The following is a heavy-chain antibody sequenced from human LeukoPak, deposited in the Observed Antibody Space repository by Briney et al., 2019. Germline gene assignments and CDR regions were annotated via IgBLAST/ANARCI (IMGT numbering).Heavy chain of an antibody. V-gene: IGHV3-30*03. J-gene: IGHJ4*02. CDR3: ARDRAWNYFDY. Sequence: GRSLRLSCAASGFTFSRHGMHWVRQAPGKGLEWVAIISNDGSRKYYAHSVEGRFTISRDNSKNTLYLQMDSLRAEDTAVYYCARDRAWNYFDYWGQGTLVTVSS. CDR1: GFTFSRHG. CDR2: ISNDGSRK. D-gene: IGHD3-3*01.